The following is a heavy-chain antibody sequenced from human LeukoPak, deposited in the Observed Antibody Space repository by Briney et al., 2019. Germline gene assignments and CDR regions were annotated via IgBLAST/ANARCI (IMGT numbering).Heavy chain of an antibody. CDR2: IYYSGST. D-gene: IGHD2-2*01. J-gene: IGHJ4*02. V-gene: IGHV4-31*03. CDR1: GGSISSGGYY. Sequence: SQTLSHTCTVSGGSISSGGYYWSWIRQHPGKGLEWIGYIYYSGSTYYNPSLKSRVTMSVDTSKNQFSLKLSSVTAADTAVYYCARALAAAFDYWGQGTLVTVSS. CDR3: ARALAAAFDY.